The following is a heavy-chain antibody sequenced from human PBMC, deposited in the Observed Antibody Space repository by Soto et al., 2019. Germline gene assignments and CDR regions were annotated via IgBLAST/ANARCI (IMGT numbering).Heavy chain of an antibody. CDR1: GFTFSSYW. D-gene: IGHD3-16*02. J-gene: IGHJ4*02. Sequence: EVQLVESGGGLVQPGGSLRLSCAASGFTFSSYWMHWVRQAPGKGLVWVSRINSDESSTSYADSVKGRFTISRDNAKNTMYMQMNSRRAEDKAVYYCARVPACVWGSYQTERYYFEYWGQGPLVTVSS. CDR2: INSDESST. CDR3: ARVPACVWGSYQTERYYFEY. V-gene: IGHV3-74*01.